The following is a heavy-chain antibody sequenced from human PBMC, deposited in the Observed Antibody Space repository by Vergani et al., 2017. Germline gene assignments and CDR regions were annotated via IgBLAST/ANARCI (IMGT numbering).Heavy chain of an antibody. V-gene: IGHV4-31*03. D-gene: IGHD3-22*01. CDR1: GDSISSGVYY. CDR3: AIMGGYDEGDAFRIGYFDS. CDR2: IYSTGST. Sequence: QVQLQESGPGLVKPSQTLSITCSVFGDSISSGVYYWNWISQHPGKVLVWIGYIYSTGSTHHNPSLRRRINMSVDTSKNQFSLKLNSVTAADTAMYYCAIMGGYDEGDAFRIGYFDSWGPGILVTVSS. J-gene: IGHJ4*02.